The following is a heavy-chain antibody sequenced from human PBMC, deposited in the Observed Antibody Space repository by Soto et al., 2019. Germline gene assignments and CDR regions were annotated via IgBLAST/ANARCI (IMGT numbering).Heavy chain of an antibody. V-gene: IGHV5-10-1*01. J-gene: IGHJ6*02. CDR3: AREGYNHYYYYYGMDV. CDR2: IDPSDSYT. Sequence: PGESLKISCKGSGYSFTSYWISWVRQMPGKGLEWMGRIDPSDSYTNYSPSFQGHVTIPADKSISTAYLQWSSLKASDTAMYYCAREGYNHYYYYYGMDVWGQGTTVTVSS. CDR1: GYSFTSYW. D-gene: IGHD1-1*01.